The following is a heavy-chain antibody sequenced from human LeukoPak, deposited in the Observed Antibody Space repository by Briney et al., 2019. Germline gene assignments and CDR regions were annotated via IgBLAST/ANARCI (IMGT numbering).Heavy chain of an antibody. CDR1: GGSFSGYY. Sequence: PSETLSVTCAVYGGSFSGYYWSWIRQPPGKGLEWIGEINLSGSTNYNPSLKSRVTISVDTSKNQFSLKLSSVTAADTAVYYCARRSTRITFGGVIVNEELNYWGQGTLVTVSS. CDR3: ARRSTRITFGGVIVNEELNY. V-gene: IGHV4-34*01. J-gene: IGHJ4*02. D-gene: IGHD3-16*02. CDR2: INLSGST.